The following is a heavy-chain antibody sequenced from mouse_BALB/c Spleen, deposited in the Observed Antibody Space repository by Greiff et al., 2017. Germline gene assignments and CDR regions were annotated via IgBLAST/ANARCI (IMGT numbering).Heavy chain of an antibody. V-gene: IGHV5-4*02. D-gene: IGHD2-4*01. Sequence: EVKLMESGGGLVKPGGSLKLSCAASGFTFSDYYMYWVRQTPEKRLEWVATISDGGSYTYYPDSVKGRFTISRDNAKNNLYLQMSSLKSEDTAMYYCAREITRVRSAMDYWGQGTSVTVSS. CDR2: ISDGGSYT. CDR3: AREITRVRSAMDY. J-gene: IGHJ4*01. CDR1: GFTFSDYY.